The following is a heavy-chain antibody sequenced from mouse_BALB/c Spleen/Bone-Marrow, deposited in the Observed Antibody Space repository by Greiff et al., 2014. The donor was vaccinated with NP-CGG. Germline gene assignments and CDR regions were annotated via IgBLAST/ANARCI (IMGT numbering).Heavy chain of an antibody. CDR3: AIYYYGSSGFAY. J-gene: IGHJ3*01. CDR1: GFNIKDTY. Sequence: EVQLQQSGAELVKPGASVKLSCTASGFNIKDTYMHWVKQRPEQGLEWIGRIDPANGNTKYDPKFQGKATIIADTSSNTAYLQLSSLTSEDTAVYYCAIYYYGSSGFAYWGQGTLVTVSA. CDR2: IDPANGNT. D-gene: IGHD1-1*01. V-gene: IGHV14-3*02.